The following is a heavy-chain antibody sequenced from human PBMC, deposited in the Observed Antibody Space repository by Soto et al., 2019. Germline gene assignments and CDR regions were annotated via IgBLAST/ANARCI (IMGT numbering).Heavy chain of an antibody. Sequence: SEALSLTCNVSDGTISSDYWHWIRQPPGKGLEWIGYIHYTGITNYNPSLKSRATILVDTSKNQFSLRLSSVTAADTAVYYCARGTSWCSSTNCYEIDPWGQGTLVTVSS. J-gene: IGHJ5*02. CDR3: ARGTSWCSSTNCYEIDP. D-gene: IGHD2-2*01. CDR1: DGTISSDY. V-gene: IGHV4-59*01. CDR2: IHYTGIT.